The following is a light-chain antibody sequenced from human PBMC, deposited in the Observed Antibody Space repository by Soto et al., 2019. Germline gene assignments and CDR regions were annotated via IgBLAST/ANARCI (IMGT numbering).Light chain of an antibody. Sequence: DIQMTQSPSSLSASVGDRVTITCRAGQTVTDYLNWYQHKPGKAPKLLIYSASTLQTGVPSRFSGSGSGTDFTLTITSLQPEDFGTYYSHQTDSTPQKFGQGTRVEIK. J-gene: IGKJ1*01. V-gene: IGKV1-39*01. CDR1: QTVTDY. CDR3: HQTDSTPQK. CDR2: SAS.